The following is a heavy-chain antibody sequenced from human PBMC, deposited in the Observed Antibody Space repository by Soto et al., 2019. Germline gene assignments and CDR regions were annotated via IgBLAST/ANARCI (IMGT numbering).Heavy chain of an antibody. D-gene: IGHD3-10*01. J-gene: IGHJ5*02. V-gene: IGHV3-33*01. CDR1: GFTFSSYG. Sequence: QVQLVESGGGVVQPGRSLRLSCAASGFTFSSYGMHWVRQAPGKGLEWVAVIWYDGSNKYYADSVKGRFTISRDNSKNTLYLQMSSLRAEDTAVYYCARGSSELLWFGELFDPWGQGTLVTVSS. CDR3: ARGSSELLWFGELFDP. CDR2: IWYDGSNK.